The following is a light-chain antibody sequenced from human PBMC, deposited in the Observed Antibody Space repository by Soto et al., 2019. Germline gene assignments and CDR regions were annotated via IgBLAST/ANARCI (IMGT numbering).Light chain of an antibody. CDR2: TAS. Sequence: DIQMTQSPSSLSASVGDRVTITCRASQTISNSLNWYQQKPGKAPKLLIYTASTLQSGVPSRFSGSGSGTECTLTISSPQPEDVAMYYCQQGYSAPFTLGQGTRLEIK. V-gene: IGKV1-39*01. CDR1: QTISNS. J-gene: IGKJ5*01. CDR3: QQGYSAPFT.